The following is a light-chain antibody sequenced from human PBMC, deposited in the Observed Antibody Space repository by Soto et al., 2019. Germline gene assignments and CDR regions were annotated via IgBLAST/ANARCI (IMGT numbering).Light chain of an antibody. J-gene: IGLJ1*01. V-gene: IGLV2-23*01. Sequence: LTQPASVSGSPGQSITISCTGTSSDVGNYNLVSLYQHDPGKAPKLLIYEGSKRPSGVSDRFSGSKSGNTASLTISGLQAEDEADYYCCSYASSSTYVFGTGTKVTVL. CDR2: EGS. CDR3: CSYASSSTYV. CDR1: SSDVGNYNL.